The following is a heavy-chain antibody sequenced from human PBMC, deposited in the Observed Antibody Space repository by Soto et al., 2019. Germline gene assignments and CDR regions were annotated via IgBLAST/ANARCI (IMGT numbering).Heavy chain of an antibody. Sequence: GGSLRLSCAACGFIVNCYAMSWVRQAPGKGLEWVSTLTSTGGTYYADSVKGRFPISRDNSKNTLYLQMNNLRAEDTAVYYCAKDGDLYSGYFDYWGQGTLVTVSS. D-gene: IGHD3-10*01. V-gene: IGHV3-23*01. J-gene: IGHJ4*02. CDR1: GFIVNCYA. CDR2: LTSTGGT. CDR3: AKDGDLYSGYFDY.